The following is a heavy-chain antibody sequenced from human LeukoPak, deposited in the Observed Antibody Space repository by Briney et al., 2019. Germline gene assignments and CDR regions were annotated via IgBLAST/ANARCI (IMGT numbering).Heavy chain of an antibody. CDR3: ARVVPAAIYFDY. Sequence: CGPTLVNPTQTLTLTCTFSGFSLSTSGVGVGWIRQPPRKALERLALIYWDDDKRYSPSLKSRLTITKDTSKNQVVLTMTNMDPVDTATYYCARVVPAAIYFDYWGQGTLVTVCS. J-gene: IGHJ4*02. CDR1: GFSLSTSGVG. V-gene: IGHV2-5*02. D-gene: IGHD2-2*01. CDR2: IYWDDDK.